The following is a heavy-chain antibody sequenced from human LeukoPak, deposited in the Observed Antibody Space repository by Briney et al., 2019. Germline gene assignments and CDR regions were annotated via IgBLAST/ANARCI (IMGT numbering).Heavy chain of an antibody. J-gene: IGHJ4*02. CDR1: GFTFSSYS. Sequence: GGSLRLSCAASGFTFSSYSMNWVRQAPGEGLEWVSSISSSSNYIYYPDSVKGRFTISRDNAKNSLYLQMNSLRAEDTAVYYCARVSGSYYPLGYFDYWGQGTLVTVSS. V-gene: IGHV3-21*01. D-gene: IGHD1-26*01. CDR2: ISSSSNYI. CDR3: ARVSGSYYPLGYFDY.